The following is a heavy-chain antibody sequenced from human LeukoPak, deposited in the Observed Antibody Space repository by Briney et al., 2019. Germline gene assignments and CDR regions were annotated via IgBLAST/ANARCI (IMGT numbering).Heavy chain of an antibody. Sequence: SETLSLTCAVYGGSFSGYYWSWIRQPPGKGLQWIGEIDHSGSTNYNPSLKSRVTVSVDTSKNQFSLKLSSVTAADTAVYYCARVALYDTSGHNYFDYWGQGTLVTVSS. J-gene: IGHJ4*02. D-gene: IGHD3-22*01. V-gene: IGHV4-34*01. CDR1: GGSFSGYY. CDR2: IDHSGST. CDR3: ARVALYDTSGHNYFDY.